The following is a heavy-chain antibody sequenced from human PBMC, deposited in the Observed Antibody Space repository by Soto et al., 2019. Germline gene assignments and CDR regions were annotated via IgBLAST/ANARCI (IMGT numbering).Heavy chain of an antibody. CDR1: GYTFTSYY. CDR3: ARDLTSGYDRWGHKWFDP. V-gene: IGHV1-46*01. D-gene: IGHD5-12*01. J-gene: IGHJ5*02. CDR2: INPSGGST. Sequence: QVQLVQSGAEVKKPGASVKASCKASGYTFTSYYMHWVRQAPGQGLEWMGIINPSGGSTSYAQKFQGRVTMTRDTSTSTVYMELSSLRSEDTAVYYCARDLTSGYDRWGHKWFDPWGQGTLVTVSS.